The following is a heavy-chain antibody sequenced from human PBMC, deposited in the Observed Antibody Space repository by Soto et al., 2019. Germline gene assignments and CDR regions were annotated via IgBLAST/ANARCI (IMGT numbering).Heavy chain of an antibody. Sequence: ASVKVSCKASGGTFSSYAISWVRQAPGQGLEWMGGIIPIFGTANYAQKFQGRVTITADESTSTAYMELSSLRSEDTAVYYCARGMGLYWELLYLGFDPWGQGTLVTVSS. V-gene: IGHV1-69*13. CDR1: GGTFSSYA. CDR3: ARGMGLYWELLYLGFDP. D-gene: IGHD3-10*01. J-gene: IGHJ5*02. CDR2: IIPIFGTA.